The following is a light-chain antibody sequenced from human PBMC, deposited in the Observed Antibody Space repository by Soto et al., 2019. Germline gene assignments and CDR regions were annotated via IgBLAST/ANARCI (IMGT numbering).Light chain of an antibody. CDR2: GAS. CDR3: QQYGSLLT. V-gene: IGKV3-20*01. Sequence: EIVLTQSPGTLSLSPGERATLSCRASQSVSSSYLAWYQQKPGQAPRLLIYGASSRATGIPDRFSGSGSGTDFTLTISRPEPEDFAVYYCQQYGSLLTFGGGTKVEIK. J-gene: IGKJ4*01. CDR1: QSVSSSY.